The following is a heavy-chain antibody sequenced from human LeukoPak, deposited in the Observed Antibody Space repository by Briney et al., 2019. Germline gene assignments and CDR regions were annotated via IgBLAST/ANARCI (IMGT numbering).Heavy chain of an antibody. D-gene: IGHD6-6*01. CDR2: IIPILGIA. V-gene: IGHV1-69*04. Sequence: SVKVSCKASGGTFSGYAISWVRQAPGQGLEWMGRIIPILGIANYAQKFQGRVTITADKSTSTAYMELSSLRSEDTAVYYCARRDSRSYYYDYWGQGTLVTVSS. CDR1: GGTFSGYA. CDR3: ARRDSRSYYYDY. J-gene: IGHJ4*02.